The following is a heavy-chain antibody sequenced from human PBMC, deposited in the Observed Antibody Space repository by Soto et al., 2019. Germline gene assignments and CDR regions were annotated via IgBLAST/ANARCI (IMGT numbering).Heavy chain of an antibody. CDR1: GGTFSSYT. D-gene: IGHD6-13*01. V-gene: IGHV1-69*04. CDR3: ARDGFHSSSWYH. CDR2: IIPNLGIA. J-gene: IGHJ5*02. Sequence: SVKVSCKASGGTFSSYTISWVRQAPVQGLEWMGRIIPNLGIANYAQKFQGRVTITADKSTSTAYMELRSLRSDDTAVYYCARDGFHSSSWYHWGQGTLVTVSS.